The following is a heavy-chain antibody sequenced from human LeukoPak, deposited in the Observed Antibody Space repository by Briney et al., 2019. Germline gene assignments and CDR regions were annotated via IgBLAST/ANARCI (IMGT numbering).Heavy chain of an antibody. D-gene: IGHD4-17*01. CDR1: GFTFSKYA. Sequence: GGSLRLSCSASGFTFSKYALHWVRQAPGKGLEHVTVIGRNGMTTHFADSVKGRFTISRDNSKNTLYLQMTSLRPEDTAVYYCVKDGADYGENGWFDPWGQGTLVTVSS. CDR2: IGRNGMTT. J-gene: IGHJ5*02. CDR3: VKDGADYGENGWFDP. V-gene: IGHV3-64D*09.